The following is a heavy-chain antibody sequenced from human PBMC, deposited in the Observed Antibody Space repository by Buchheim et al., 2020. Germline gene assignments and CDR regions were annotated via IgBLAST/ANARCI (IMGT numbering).Heavy chain of an antibody. CDR2: ISSSSSTI. Sequence: EVQLVESGGGLVQPGGSLRLSCAASGFTFSSYSMNWVRQAPGKGLEWVSYISSSSSTIYYADSVKGRFTISRDNAKNSLYLQMNSLRAEDTAVYYCARDRVRYQLLSPSGYYYGMDVWGQGTT. D-gene: IGHD2-2*01. CDR3: ARDRVRYQLLSPSGYYYGMDV. CDR1: GFTFSSYS. V-gene: IGHV3-48*01. J-gene: IGHJ6*02.